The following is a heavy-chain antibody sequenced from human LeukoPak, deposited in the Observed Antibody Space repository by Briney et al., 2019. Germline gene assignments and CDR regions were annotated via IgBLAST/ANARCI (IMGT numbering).Heavy chain of an antibody. J-gene: IGHJ4*02. CDR1: GFTFSSYG. Sequence: GGSLRLSCAASGFTFSSYGMHWVRQAPGKGLEWVAFIRYDGSNKYYADSVKGRFTISRDNSKNTLYLQMNSLRAEDTAVYYCAMGNYYGSGSYYSDSNHDYWGQGTLVTVSS. CDR2: IRYDGSNK. V-gene: IGHV3-30*02. CDR3: AMGNYYGSGSYYSDSNHDY. D-gene: IGHD3-10*01.